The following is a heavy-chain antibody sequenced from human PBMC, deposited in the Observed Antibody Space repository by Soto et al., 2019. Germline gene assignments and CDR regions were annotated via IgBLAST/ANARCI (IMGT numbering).Heavy chain of an antibody. CDR2: INHSGST. V-gene: IGHV4-34*01. D-gene: IGHD3-22*01. Sequence: SETLSLTCAVYGGSFSGYYWSWIRQPPGKGLEWIGEINHSGSTNYNPSLKSRVTISVDKSKNQFSLKLSSVTAADTAVYYCARGVVYYDSSGDDYWGQGTLVTVSS. CDR3: ARGVVYYDSSGDDY. J-gene: IGHJ4*02. CDR1: GGSFSGYY.